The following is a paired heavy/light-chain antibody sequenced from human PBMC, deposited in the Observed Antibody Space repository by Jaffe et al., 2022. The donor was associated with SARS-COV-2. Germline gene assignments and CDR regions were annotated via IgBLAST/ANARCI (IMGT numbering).Light chain of an antibody. Sequence: ENVLTQSPGTLSLSPGERVTLSCRASQGVRNNYLAWYQHQPGQAPRLLIYGASSRATGIPDRFSGSGSGTDFALTISRLEPEDFAVYYCQQYAGSPYTFGQGTKLEIK. CDR3: QQYAGSPYT. V-gene: IGKV3-20*01. CDR1: QGVRNNY. J-gene: IGKJ2*01. CDR2: GAS.
Heavy chain of an antibody. V-gene: IGHV4-39*01. J-gene: IGHJ5*02. CDR3: ARHGTGQYGWFDP. D-gene: IGHD1-1*01. CDR2: LSSSGST. CDR1: GGSISSSSYS. Sequence: QLQLQESGPGLVKPSETLSLTCTVSGGSISSSSYSWGWIRQPPGKGLEGIGSLSSSGSTYYNPSLKSRATISGDTSKNQFSLKLSSVTAADTAVYFCARHGTGQYGWFDPWGQGTLVTVSS.